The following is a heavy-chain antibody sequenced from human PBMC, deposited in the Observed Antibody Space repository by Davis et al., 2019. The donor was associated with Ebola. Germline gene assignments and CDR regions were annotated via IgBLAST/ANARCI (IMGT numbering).Heavy chain of an antibody. V-gene: IGHV1-18*01. CDR3: AKDAPGQNYYDSSFPDY. J-gene: IGHJ4*02. CDR2: ISAYNGNT. Sequence: GESLKISCKGSGYTFTSYGISWVRQAPGQGLEWMGWISAYNGNTNYAQKLQGRVTMTTDTSTSTAYMELRSLRSDDTAVYYCAKDAPGQNYYDSSFPDYWGQGTLVTVSS. CDR1: GYTFTSYG. D-gene: IGHD3-22*01.